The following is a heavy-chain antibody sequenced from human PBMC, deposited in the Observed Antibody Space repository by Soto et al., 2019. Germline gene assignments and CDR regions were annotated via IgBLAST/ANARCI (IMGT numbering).Heavy chain of an antibody. CDR1: GYTFTSYG. V-gene: IGHV1-18*01. Sequence: ASGKVSCKASGYTFTSYGISWVRQAPGQGLEWMGWISAYNGNTNYAQKLQGRVTMTTDTSTSTAYMELRSLRSDDTAVYYCARDEYCTNGVCFRYYFDYWGQGTLVTVSS. CDR3: ARDEYCTNGVCFRYYFDY. J-gene: IGHJ4*02. D-gene: IGHD2-8*01. CDR2: ISAYNGNT.